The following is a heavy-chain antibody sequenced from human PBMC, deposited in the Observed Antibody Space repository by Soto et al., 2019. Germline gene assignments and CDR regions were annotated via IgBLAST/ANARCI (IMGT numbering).Heavy chain of an antibody. Sequence: LSQTLSLTCAISGDSVSSNTAALNWIRSSPSRGLEWLGRTYYRSNWRHDYAVSVKSRITVNPDTSKNHFSLQLNSVTPDDTAVYYCARGVAGSGFDLWGQGTLVTVSS. CDR3: ARGVAGSGFDL. CDR2: TYYRSNWRH. V-gene: IGHV6-1*01. CDR1: GDSVSSNTAA. J-gene: IGHJ4*02. D-gene: IGHD6-19*01.